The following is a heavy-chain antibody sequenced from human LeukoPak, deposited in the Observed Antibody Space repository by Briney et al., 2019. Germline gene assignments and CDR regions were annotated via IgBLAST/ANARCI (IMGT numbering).Heavy chain of an antibody. CDR1: GFTFSSYA. CDR2: ISGSGGSR. CDR3: AKGMGTYYYYMDV. Sequence: GGSLRLSCAASGFTFSSYAMNWVPQAPGKGLEWVSGISGSGGSRYYADSVKGRFTISRDNSKNTLYLQMNSLRAEDTALYYCAKGMGTYYYYMDVWGKGTTVTVSS. D-gene: IGHD1-1*01. V-gene: IGHV3-23*01. J-gene: IGHJ6*03.